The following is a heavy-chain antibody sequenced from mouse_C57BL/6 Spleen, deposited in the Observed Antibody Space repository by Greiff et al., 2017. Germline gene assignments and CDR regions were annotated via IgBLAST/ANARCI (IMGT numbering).Heavy chain of an antibody. CDR1: GYTFTSYW. V-gene: IGHV1-69*01. CDR2: IDPSDSYT. D-gene: IGHD1-1*01. Sequence: QVQLQQPGAELVMPGASVKLSCKASGYTFTSYWMHWVKQRPGQGLEWIGEIDPSDSYTNYNQKFKGKSTLTVDKSSSTAYMQLSSLTSEDSAVXDCARSPTVVADYFDYWGQGTTLTVSS. CDR3: ARSPTVVADYFDY. J-gene: IGHJ2*01.